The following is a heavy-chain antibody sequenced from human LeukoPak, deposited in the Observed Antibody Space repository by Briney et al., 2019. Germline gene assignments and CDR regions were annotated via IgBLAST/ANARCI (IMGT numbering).Heavy chain of an antibody. Sequence: GGSLRLSCAASGVTFSSYSMNWVRQAPGKGLEWVSSISSSSSYIYYADSVKGRFTISRDNAKNSLYLQMNSLRAEDTAVYYCARDIGHNWNGDAFDIWGQGTMVTVSS. D-gene: IGHD1-1*01. CDR2: ISSSSSYI. CDR3: ARDIGHNWNGDAFDI. V-gene: IGHV3-21*01. CDR1: GVTFSSYS. J-gene: IGHJ3*02.